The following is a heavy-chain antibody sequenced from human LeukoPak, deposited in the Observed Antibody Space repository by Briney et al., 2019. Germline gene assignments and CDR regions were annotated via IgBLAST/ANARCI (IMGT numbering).Heavy chain of an antibody. CDR3: AKAWSGLSVLDY. CDR2: ISWNSGSI. V-gene: IGHV3-9*01. D-gene: IGHD3-3*01. Sequence: GRSLRLSCAASGFTFDDYAMHWVRQAPGKGLEWVSGISWNSGSIGYADSVKGRFTISRDNSKNTLYLQMNSLRAEDTAVYYCAKAWSGLSVLDYWGQGTLVTVSS. CDR1: GFTFDDYA. J-gene: IGHJ4*02.